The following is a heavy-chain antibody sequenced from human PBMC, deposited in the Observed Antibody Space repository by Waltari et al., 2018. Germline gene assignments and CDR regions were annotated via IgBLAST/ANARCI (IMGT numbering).Heavy chain of an antibody. D-gene: IGHD6-19*01. V-gene: IGHV1-24*01. J-gene: IGHJ4*02. Sequence: QVQLVQSGAEVKKPGSSVKVSCKASGGTFSSYAISWVRQAPGKGLEWMGGFDPEDGETIYAQKFQGRVTMTEDTSTDTAYMELSSLRSEDTAVYYCATSTRTGIKIAVAGGAYFDYWGQGTLVTVSS. CDR2: FDPEDGET. CDR1: GGTFSSYA. CDR3: ATSTRTGIKIAVAGGAYFDY.